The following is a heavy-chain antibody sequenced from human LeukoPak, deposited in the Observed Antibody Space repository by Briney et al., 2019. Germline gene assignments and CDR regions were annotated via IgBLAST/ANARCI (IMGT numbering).Heavy chain of an antibody. V-gene: IGHV3-21*01. CDR1: GFTFSSYS. J-gene: IGHJ4*02. D-gene: IGHD5-18*01. CDR3: AGEESAMVPFDY. Sequence: GGSLRLSCAASGFTFSSYSMNWVRQAPGKGLEWVSSISSSSSYIYYADSVKGRFTISRDNAKNSLYLQMNSLRAEDTAVYYCAGEESAMVPFDYWGQGTLVTVSS. CDR2: ISSSSSYI.